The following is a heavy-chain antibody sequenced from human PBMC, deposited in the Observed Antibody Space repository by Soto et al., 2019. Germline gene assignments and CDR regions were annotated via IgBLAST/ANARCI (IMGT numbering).Heavy chain of an antibody. V-gene: IGHV3-33*01. J-gene: IGHJ4*02. CDR1: GFTFSSYG. CDR2: IWYDGSNK. D-gene: IGHD2-2*01. Sequence: QVQLVESGGGVVQPGRSLRLSCAASGFTFSSYGMHWVRQAPGKGLEWVAVIWYDGSNKYYADSVKGRFTISRDNSKSTLYRQMNSLRAEDTAVYYCAREGIVVVPAAENYYFDCWGQGTLVTVSS. CDR3: AREGIVVVPAAENYYFDC.